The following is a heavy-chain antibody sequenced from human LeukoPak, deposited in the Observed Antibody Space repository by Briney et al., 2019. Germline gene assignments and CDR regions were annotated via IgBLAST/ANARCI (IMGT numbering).Heavy chain of an antibody. CDR2: IYSGGST. V-gene: IGHV3-66*01. D-gene: IGHD3-9*01. CDR1: GFTVSSNY. CDR3: ARDHYDILTGSYYYGMDV. J-gene: IGHJ6*02. Sequence: GGSLRLSCAASGFTVSSNYMTWVRQAPGKGLEGVSVIYSGGSTYYPDSVKGRFTISRDNSKNTVYLQMNSLRVEDTAVYYCARDHYDILTGSYYYGMDVWGQGTTVTVSS.